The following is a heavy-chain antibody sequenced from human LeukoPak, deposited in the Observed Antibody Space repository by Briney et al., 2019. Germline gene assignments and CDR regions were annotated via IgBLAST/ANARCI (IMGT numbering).Heavy chain of an antibody. Sequence: SETLSLTCTVSGGSISSSSYYWGWIRQPPGKGLEWIGSIYHSGSTYYNPSLKSRVTISLDTSKNQFSLKVRSVTAADTAVYFCARVRAVAGTPFDYWGQGTLVTVSS. J-gene: IGHJ4*02. D-gene: IGHD6-19*01. CDR2: IYHSGST. CDR3: ARVRAVAGTPFDY. CDR1: GGSISSSSYY. V-gene: IGHV4-39*07.